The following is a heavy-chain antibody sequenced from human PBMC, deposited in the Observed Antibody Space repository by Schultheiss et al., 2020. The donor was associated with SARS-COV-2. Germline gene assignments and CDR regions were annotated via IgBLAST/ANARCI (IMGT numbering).Heavy chain of an antibody. J-gene: IGHJ4*02. CDR2: ISGSGGST. D-gene: IGHD5/OR15-5a*01. CDR1: GFTFSSYA. CDR3: AKNGEGSSVSRLHYFDY. V-gene: IGHV3-23*01. Sequence: GGSLRLSCAASGFTFSSYAMTWVRQAPGKGLEWVSAISGSGGSTYYADSVKGRFTISRDNSKNTLYLQMNSLRAEDTAVYYCAKNGEGSSVSRLHYFDYWGQGTLVTVSS.